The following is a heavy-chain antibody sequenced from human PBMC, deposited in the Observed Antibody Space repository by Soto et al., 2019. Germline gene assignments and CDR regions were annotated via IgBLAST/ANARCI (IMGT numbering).Heavy chain of an antibody. Sequence: QVQLVESGGGVVQPGRSLRLSCAASGFTFNNYGMHWVRQAPGKGLEWLAVIWNDGSNSSYANSVKGRFTISRDNSKNTLYLQMSSLRAEDTGVYYCARRQIPPPTRGAANARGAMDVWGQGTTDTVSS. CDR2: IWNDGSNS. J-gene: IGHJ6*02. V-gene: IGHV3-33*01. CDR3: ARRQIPPPTRGAANARGAMDV. CDR1: GFTFNNYG. D-gene: IGHD6-13*01.